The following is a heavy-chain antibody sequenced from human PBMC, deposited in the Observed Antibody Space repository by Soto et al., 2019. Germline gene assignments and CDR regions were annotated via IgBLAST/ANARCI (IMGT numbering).Heavy chain of an antibody. CDR2: IIPIFGTA. CDR3: GRGSCGSYVLDY. CDR1: GGTFSSYA. D-gene: IGHD1-26*01. Sequence: QVQMVQSGAEVKKPGSSVKVSCKASGGTFSSYAISWVRQAHGPGLEWMGGIIPIFGTANYAQKFQGRVTITADESTSTAYMELSSLRSEDTAVYYCGRGSCGSYVLDYWGQGTLVTVSS. J-gene: IGHJ4*02. V-gene: IGHV1-69*01.